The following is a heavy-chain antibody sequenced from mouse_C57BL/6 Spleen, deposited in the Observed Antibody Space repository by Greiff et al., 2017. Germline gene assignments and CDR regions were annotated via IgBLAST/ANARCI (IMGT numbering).Heavy chain of an antibody. CDR3: ARGAQGYYFDY. J-gene: IGHJ2*01. CDR2: INPGSGGT. D-gene: IGHD3-2*02. Sequence: QVQLKESGAELVRPGTSVKVSCKASGYAFTNYLIEWVKQRPGQGLEWIGVINPGSGGTNYNEKFKGKATLTADKSSSTAYMQLSSLTSEDSAVYFCARGAQGYYFDYWGQGTTLTVSS. V-gene: IGHV1-54*01. CDR1: GYAFTNYL.